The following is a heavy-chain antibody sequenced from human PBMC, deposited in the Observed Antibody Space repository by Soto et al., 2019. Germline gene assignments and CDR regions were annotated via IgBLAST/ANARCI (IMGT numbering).Heavy chain of an antibody. D-gene: IGHD3-3*01. Sequence: QITLNESGPTVVRPTETLTLTCRFSGFSLTTSGVGVCWIRQSPGKAPEWLALIDWDDDKRYSASLKSRLTITTDTSKNQVVLTVSDLDPTDTSTYYCAHRVLRTVFGLVTTTAIFFYFWGQGTPVAASS. CDR3: AHRVLRTVFGLVTTTAIFFYF. V-gene: IGHV2-5*02. J-gene: IGHJ4*02. CDR1: GFSLTTSGVG. CDR2: IDWDDDK.